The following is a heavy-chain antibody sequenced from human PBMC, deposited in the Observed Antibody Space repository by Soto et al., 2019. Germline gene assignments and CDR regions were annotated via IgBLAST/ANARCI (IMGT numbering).Heavy chain of an antibody. V-gene: IGHV3-23*01. D-gene: IGHD3-9*01. CDR1: GFTFSSYA. Sequence: GGSLRLSCAASGFTFSSYAMSWVRLAPGKGLEWVSAISGSGGSTYYADSVKGRFTISRDNSKNTLYLQMNSLRAEDTAVYYCAKAGVLRYFDWLLWIDYWGQGTLVTVSS. CDR3: AKAGVLRYFDWLLWIDY. CDR2: ISGSGGST. J-gene: IGHJ4*02.